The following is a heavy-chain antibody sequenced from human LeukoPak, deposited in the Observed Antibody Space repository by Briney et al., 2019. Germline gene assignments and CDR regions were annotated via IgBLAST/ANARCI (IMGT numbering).Heavy chain of an antibody. J-gene: IGHJ4*02. D-gene: IGHD6-13*01. Sequence: SETLSLTCTVSGGSISTYYWSWIRQSPGKGLEWIGYIYYSGSTNYNPSLKSRVTISLDTSNNQFSLKLSSVTAADTAAYYCARANQLAWGYYFDYWGQGTLVTVSS. CDR3: ARANQLAWGYYFDY. CDR2: IYYSGST. CDR1: GGSISTYY. V-gene: IGHV4-59*01.